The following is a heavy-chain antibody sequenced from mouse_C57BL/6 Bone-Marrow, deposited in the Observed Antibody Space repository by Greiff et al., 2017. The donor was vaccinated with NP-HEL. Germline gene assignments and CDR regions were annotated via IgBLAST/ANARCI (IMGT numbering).Heavy chain of an antibody. D-gene: IGHD1-1*01. CDR2: IDPETGGT. J-gene: IGHJ4*01. V-gene: IGHV1-15*01. CDR1: GYTFTDYE. CDR3: TRRGSSFHYYAMDY. Sequence: QVQLKQSGAELVRPGASVTLSCKASGYTFTDYEMHWVKQTPVPGLEWIGAIDPETGGTAYNQKFKGKAILTADKSSSTAYMELRSLTSEDSAVYYYTRRGSSFHYYAMDYWGQGTSVTVSS.